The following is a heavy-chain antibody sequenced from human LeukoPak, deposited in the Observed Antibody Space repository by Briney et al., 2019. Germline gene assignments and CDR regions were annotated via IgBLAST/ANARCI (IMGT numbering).Heavy chain of an antibody. CDR2: FDPEDGET. V-gene: IGHV1-24*01. J-gene: IGHJ4*02. D-gene: IGHD3-3*01. Sequence: ASVKVSCKVSGYTLTELSMHWVRQAPGKGLEWTGGFDPEDGETIYAQKFQGRVTMTEDTSTDTAYMELSSLRSEDTAVYYCATTSLWSGYFNPSQWGQGTLVTVSS. CDR1: GYTLTELS. CDR3: ATTSLWSGYFNPSQ.